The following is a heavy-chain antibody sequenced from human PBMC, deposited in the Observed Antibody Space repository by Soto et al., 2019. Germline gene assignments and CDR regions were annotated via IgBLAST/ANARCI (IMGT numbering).Heavy chain of an antibody. V-gene: IGHV1-69*13. Sequence: GASVKVSCKASGGTFSSYAISWVRQAPGQGLEWMGGIIPIFGTANYAQKFQGRVTITADESTSTAYMELSSLRSEDTAVYYCAAQRRVYSSSWYTDSYYYYGMDVWGQGTTVTVSS. CDR1: GGTFSSYA. D-gene: IGHD6-13*01. J-gene: IGHJ6*02. CDR3: AAQRRVYSSSWYTDSYYYYGMDV. CDR2: IIPIFGTA.